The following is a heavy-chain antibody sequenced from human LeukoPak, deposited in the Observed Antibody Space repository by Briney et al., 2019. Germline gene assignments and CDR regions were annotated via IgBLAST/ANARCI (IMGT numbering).Heavy chain of an antibody. CDR1: GGSFSGYY. CDR3: ARGPGNSYSSGWYKGYNWFDP. D-gene: IGHD6-19*01. J-gene: IGHJ5*02. V-gene: IGHV4-34*01. Sequence: PSETLSLTCAVYGGSFSGYYWSWIRQPPGKGLEWIGEINHSGSTNYNPSLKSRVTISVDTSKNQFSLKLSSVTAADTAVYYRARGPGNSYSSGWYKGYNWFDPWGQGTLVTVSS. CDR2: INHSGST.